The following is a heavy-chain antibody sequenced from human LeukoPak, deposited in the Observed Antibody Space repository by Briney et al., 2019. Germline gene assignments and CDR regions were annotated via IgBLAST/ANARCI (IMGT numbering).Heavy chain of an antibody. Sequence: ASVKVSCKASGYTFTSYGISWVRQAPGQGLEWMGWISAYNGNANYAQKLQGRVTMTTDTSTSTAYMELRSLRSDDTAVYYCAREVGGSGWYYFDYWGQGTLVTVSS. V-gene: IGHV1-18*01. CDR2: ISAYNGNA. CDR1: GYTFTSYG. J-gene: IGHJ4*02. D-gene: IGHD6-19*01. CDR3: AREVGGSGWYYFDY.